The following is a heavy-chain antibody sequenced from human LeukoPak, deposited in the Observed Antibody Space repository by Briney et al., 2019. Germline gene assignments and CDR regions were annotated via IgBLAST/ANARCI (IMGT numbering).Heavy chain of an antibody. Sequence: GGSLRLSCAASGFTFSSHAMHWVRQAPGKGLEWVAVISYDGSNKYYADSVKGRFTISRDNSKNTLYLQMNSLRAEDTAVYYCARGYYDSSGYPAFDIWGQGTMVTVSS. CDR3: ARGYYDSSGYPAFDI. CDR1: GFTFSSHA. V-gene: IGHV3-30-3*01. D-gene: IGHD3-22*01. J-gene: IGHJ3*02. CDR2: ISYDGSNK.